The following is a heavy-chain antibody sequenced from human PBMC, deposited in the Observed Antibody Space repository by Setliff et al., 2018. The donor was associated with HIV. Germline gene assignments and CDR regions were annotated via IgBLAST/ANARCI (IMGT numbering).Heavy chain of an antibody. J-gene: IGHJ1*01. CDR1: GYTFTAYY. CDR3: ARGAGNPHWYYDTWSGPSSGYFQH. Sequence: GASVKVSCKPSGYTFTAYYIHWVRQAPGQGLEWMGWISNYNGNRNYAQKLQGRVTLTTDTSTSTAYMELRSLRSDDTAVYYCARGAGNPHWYYDTWSGPSSGYFQHWGQGTLVTVSS. D-gene: IGHD3-3*01. CDR2: ISNYNGNR. V-gene: IGHV1-18*04.